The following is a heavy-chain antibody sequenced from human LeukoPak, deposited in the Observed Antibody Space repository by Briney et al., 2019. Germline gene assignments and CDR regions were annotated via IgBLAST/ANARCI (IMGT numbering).Heavy chain of an antibody. Sequence: GASVKVSCKASGYTFTGYYMHWVRQATGQGLEWMRWMNPNSGNTGYAQKFQGRVTMTRNTSISTAYMELSSLRSEDTAVYYCARGGKLVRGNYYYYGMDVWGQGTTVTVSS. J-gene: IGHJ6*02. CDR2: MNPNSGNT. CDR1: GYTFTGYY. V-gene: IGHV1-8*02. D-gene: IGHD6-13*01. CDR3: ARGGKLVRGNYYYYGMDV.